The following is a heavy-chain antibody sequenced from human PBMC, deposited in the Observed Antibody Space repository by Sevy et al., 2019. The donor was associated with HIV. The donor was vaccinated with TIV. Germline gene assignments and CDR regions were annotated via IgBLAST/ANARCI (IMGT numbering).Heavy chain of an antibody. CDR3: ARTTSGGFDY. V-gene: IGHV6-1*01. Sequence: QSQTLSLTSAISGDSVSSNSVAWNWIRQSPSRGLEWLGRTYYRSTWPNDYAVSVKSRITINPDISKNKFSLQLNSVTPGGTAVYYCARTTSGGFDYWGQGTPVTVSS. D-gene: IGHD6-19*01. J-gene: IGHJ4*02. CDR1: GDSVSSNSVA. CDR2: TYYRSTWPN.